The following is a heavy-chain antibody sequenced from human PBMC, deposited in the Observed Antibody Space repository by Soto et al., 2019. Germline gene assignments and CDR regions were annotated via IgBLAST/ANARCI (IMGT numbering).Heavy chain of an antibody. J-gene: IGHJ4*02. CDR1: GYTFTHFY. Sequence: ASVKVSCKASGYTFTHFYITWVRQAPGQGLEWMRAIIPHNVNTQYAQKLRRRVTLTTEKSTNTAYMELRSLTSDDTAVYYCARVEGGYDILTGYYKAHHFDYWGQGVPVTVSS. V-gene: IGHV1-18*01. CDR2: IIPHNVNT. CDR3: ARVEGGYDILTGYYKAHHFDY. D-gene: IGHD3-9*01.